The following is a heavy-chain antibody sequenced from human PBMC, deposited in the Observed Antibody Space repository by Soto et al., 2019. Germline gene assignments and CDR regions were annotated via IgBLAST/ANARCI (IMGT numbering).Heavy chain of an antibody. D-gene: IGHD3-22*01. CDR2: IYYSGST. V-gene: IGHV4-59*01. J-gene: IGHJ4*02. Sequence: PSETLSLTCTVYGGSISSYYWSWIRQPPGKGLEWIGYIYYSGSTNYNPSLKSRVTISVDTSKNQFSLKLSSVTAADTAVYYCARHYYDSSNDYWGQGTLVTVSS. CDR1: GGSISSYY. CDR3: ARHYYDSSNDY.